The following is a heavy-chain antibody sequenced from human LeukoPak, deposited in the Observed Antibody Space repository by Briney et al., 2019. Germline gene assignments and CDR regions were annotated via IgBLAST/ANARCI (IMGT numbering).Heavy chain of an antibody. CDR3: AKVGYGGGSWGAFDI. V-gene: IGHV3-23*01. J-gene: IGHJ3*02. D-gene: IGHD2-15*01. CDR2: ISGSGGST. Sequence: GGSLRLSCAASGFTFSSYAMSWVRQAPGKGLEWVSAISGSGGSTYYADSVKGRFTISRDKSKNTLYLQMNSLRAEDTAVYYCAKVGYGGGSWGAFDIWGQGTMVTVSS. CDR1: GFTFSSYA.